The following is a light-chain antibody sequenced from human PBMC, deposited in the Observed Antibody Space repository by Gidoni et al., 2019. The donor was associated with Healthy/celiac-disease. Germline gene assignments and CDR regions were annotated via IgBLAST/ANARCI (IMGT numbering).Light chain of an antibody. CDR2: GKN. J-gene: IGLJ1*01. CDR3: NSRDSSGNLYV. V-gene: IGLV3-19*01. Sequence: SSELTQDPAVSVALGQTVRITCQGDSLRRYYASWYQQKPGQAPLLVIYGKNNRPSGIPDRFSGSSSGNTASLTITGAQAEDEADYYCNSRDSSGNLYVFGTGTKVTAL. CDR1: SLRRYY.